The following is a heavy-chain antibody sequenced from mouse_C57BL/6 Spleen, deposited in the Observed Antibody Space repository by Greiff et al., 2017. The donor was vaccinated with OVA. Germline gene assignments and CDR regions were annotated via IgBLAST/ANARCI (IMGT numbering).Heavy chain of an antibody. CDR2: IDPSDSET. V-gene: IGHV1-52*01. J-gene: IGHJ2*01. Sequence: QVQLQQPGAELVRPGSSVKLSCKASGYTFTSYWMHWVKQRPIQGLEWIGNIDPSDSETHYNQKFKDKATLTVDKSSSTAYMQLSSLTSEDSAVYYCARWAYYDHFDYWGQGTTLTVSS. CDR1: GYTFTSYW. D-gene: IGHD2-4*01. CDR3: ARWAYYDHFDY.